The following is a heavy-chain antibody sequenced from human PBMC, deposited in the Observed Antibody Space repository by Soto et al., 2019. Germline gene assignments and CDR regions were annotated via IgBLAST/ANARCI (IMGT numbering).Heavy chain of an antibody. Sequence: EVKLLESGGGLVQPGGSMRLSCEASGFPFWTYSMSWVRQAPRKGLEWVSGISGSGTATYYTDSVKGRFTVSRDNSRNTVFLQMSALRAEDTALYYCTTARHCSADACPAAEWGQGTLITVSS. CDR1: GFPFWTYS. J-gene: IGHJ4*02. V-gene: IGHV3-23*01. D-gene: IGHD6-19*01. CDR3: TTARHCSADACPAAE. CDR2: ISGSGTAT.